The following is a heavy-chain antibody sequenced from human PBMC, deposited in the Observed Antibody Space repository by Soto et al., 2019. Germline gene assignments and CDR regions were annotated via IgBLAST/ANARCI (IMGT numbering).Heavy chain of an antibody. CDR3: ARDLLPTTVTGGWFDP. J-gene: IGHJ5*02. CDR2: IIPILGIA. Sequence: QVQLVQSGAEVKKPGSSVKVSCKASGGTFSSYTISWVRQAPGQGLEWMGRIIPILGIANYAQKFQGRVTITADKSTSTAYMELSSLRSEETAVYYCARDLLPTTVTGGWFDPWGQGTLVTVSS. D-gene: IGHD4-17*01. CDR1: GGTFSSYT. V-gene: IGHV1-69*08.